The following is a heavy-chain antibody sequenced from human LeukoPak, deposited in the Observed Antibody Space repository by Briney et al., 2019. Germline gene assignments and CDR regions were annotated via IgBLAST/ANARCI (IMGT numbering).Heavy chain of an antibody. CDR2: MNPKTGDT. CDR3: AKGAIFGVTIRGYGMDV. J-gene: IGHJ6*02. V-gene: IGHV1-8*01. D-gene: IGHD3-3*01. Sequence: ASVKVSCKASGYTFTIFDINWVRQAPGQGLEWVGWMNPKTGDTVYAQNFQGRATMTRDTSIGTAYMELNSLRSEDTAVYYCAKGAIFGVTIRGYGMDVWGQGTSVTVSS. CDR1: GYTFTIFD.